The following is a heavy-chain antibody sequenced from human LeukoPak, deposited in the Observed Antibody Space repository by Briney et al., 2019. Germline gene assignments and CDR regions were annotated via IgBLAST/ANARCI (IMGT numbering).Heavy chain of an antibody. CDR1: GFTFSSYA. Sequence: PGGSLRLSCAASGFTFSSYAMSWVCQAPGKGLEWVSAISGSGSSTYYADSVKDRFTISRDNSKNTMYLQMNSLRAEDTAVYYCASRYCTNGICYVWFPHDAFDIWGQGTMVTVSS. D-gene: IGHD2-8*01. V-gene: IGHV3-23*01. CDR3: ASRYCTNGICYVWFPHDAFDI. J-gene: IGHJ3*02. CDR2: ISGSGSST.